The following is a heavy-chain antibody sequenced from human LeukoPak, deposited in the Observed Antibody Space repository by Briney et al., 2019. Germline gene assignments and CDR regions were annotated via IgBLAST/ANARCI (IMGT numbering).Heavy chain of an antibody. V-gene: IGHV1-69*04. J-gene: IGHJ5*02. CDR2: IIPILGIA. D-gene: IGHD4-23*01. CDR1: GGTFSSYA. Sequence: GASVKVSCKASGGTFSSYAISWVRQAPGQGPEWMGRIIPILGIANYAQKFQGRVTITADKSTSTAYMELSSLRSEDTAVYYCARDLGTVAQFDPWGQGTLVTVSS. CDR3: ARDLGTVAQFDP.